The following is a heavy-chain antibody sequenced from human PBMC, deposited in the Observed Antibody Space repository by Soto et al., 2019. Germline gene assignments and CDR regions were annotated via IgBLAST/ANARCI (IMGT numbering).Heavy chain of an antibody. D-gene: IGHD7-27*01. CDR3: VGRGNQNWGDY. J-gene: IGHJ4*02. CDR1: GFTFSSYG. V-gene: IGHV3-33*01. CDR2: IWYDGNNE. Sequence: QVQLVESGGGVVQPGRSLRLSCAASGFTFSSYGMHWVRQAPGKGLEWVSSIWYDGNNEYYADSVKGRFTISRDNSRNTLFLQMNSLRAEYTALYYCVGRGNQNWGDYWGQGTQVTVSS.